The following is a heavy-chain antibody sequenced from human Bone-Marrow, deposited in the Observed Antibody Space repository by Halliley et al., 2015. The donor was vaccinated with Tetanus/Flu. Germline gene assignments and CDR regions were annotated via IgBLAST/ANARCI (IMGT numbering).Heavy chain of an antibody. D-gene: IGHD6-19*01. J-gene: IGHJ5*02. CDR2: ISSSSSYI. Sequence: LEWVSSISSSSSYIPYADSVKGRFTISRDNARNSLFLQMNSLRAEDTAVYYCASEAVADTPWFDPWGQGTLVTVSS. V-gene: IGHV3-21*01. CDR3: ASEAVADTPWFDP.